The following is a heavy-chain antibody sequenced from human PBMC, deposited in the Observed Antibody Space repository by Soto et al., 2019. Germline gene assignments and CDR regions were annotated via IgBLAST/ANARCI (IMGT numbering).Heavy chain of an antibody. Sequence: QVQLVQSGAEVKKPGASVKVSCKASGYTFTSYYMHWVRLAPGQGLEWMGIIDPDGGGTSYAQQFQGRVIMTRDTSTSTVYMEMSSLRSEDTGVYYCAVGGNYLSMDVWGQGTTVTVSS. CDR1: GYTFTSYY. CDR3: AVGGNYLSMDV. V-gene: IGHV1-46*01. D-gene: IGHD4-4*01. CDR2: IDPDGGGT. J-gene: IGHJ6*02.